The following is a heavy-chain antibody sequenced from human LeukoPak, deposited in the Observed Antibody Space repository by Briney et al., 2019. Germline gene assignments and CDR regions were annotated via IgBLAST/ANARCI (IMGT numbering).Heavy chain of an antibody. J-gene: IGHJ4*02. Sequence: PSETLSHTCTVSGGSVSSGGYYWRWIRQPPGKGLEWIGYIHYSGSTNYNPSLKSRVTISVDTSKIQFSLKLTSVTAADTAVYYCARRYSSSSFDYWGQGTLVTVSS. CDR2: IHYSGST. CDR3: ARRYSSSSFDY. V-gene: IGHV4-61*08. D-gene: IGHD6-6*01. CDR1: GGSVSSGGYY.